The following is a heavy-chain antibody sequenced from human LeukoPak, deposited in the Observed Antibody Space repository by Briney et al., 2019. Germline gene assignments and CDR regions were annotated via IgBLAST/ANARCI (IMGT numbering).Heavy chain of an antibody. V-gene: IGHV3-66*01. Sequence: GGSLRLSCTASGFTVSSKYMSWVRQAPGEGLEWVSLLYSDGTTRYADSVKGRFTISRDNSENTVFLQMRTLSAADTAVYFCARTTGRNARDWPFFDLWGQGTLVSVSS. D-gene: IGHD3/OR15-3a*01. CDR2: LYSDGTT. J-gene: IGHJ4*02. CDR3: ARTTGRNARDWPFFDL. CDR1: GFTVSSKY.